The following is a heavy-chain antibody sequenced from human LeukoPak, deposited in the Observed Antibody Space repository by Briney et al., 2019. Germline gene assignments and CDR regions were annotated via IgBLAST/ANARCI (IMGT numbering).Heavy chain of an antibody. J-gene: IGHJ3*02. Sequence: SETLSLTCTVSGASSSDTTYYWAWFRQPPGKGLEWIASIYFSETKYNPSLKSRITISGDTSKNQFSLKLTSVTATDTAVYYCASPSKLVLSRGAFDIWGQGTMVTVSA. V-gene: IGHV4-39*01. D-gene: IGHD3-10*01. CDR2: IYFSET. CDR3: ASPSKLVLSRGAFDI. CDR1: GASSSDTTYY.